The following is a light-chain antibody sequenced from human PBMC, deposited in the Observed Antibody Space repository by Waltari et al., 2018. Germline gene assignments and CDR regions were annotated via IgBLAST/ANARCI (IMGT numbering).Light chain of an antibody. CDR3: ASWDDSLRGRV. CDR1: HSNIGSNF. V-gene: IGLV1-47*01. Sequence: QSVLTQPPSMSGTPGQGVTISCSGSHSNIGSNFVYWYQQFPGMAPRLLIFENSRRPSGVPDRFSASKAGASASLAISGLRSEDEAHYHCASWDDSLRGRVFGGGTRLTVL. J-gene: IGLJ2*01. CDR2: ENS.